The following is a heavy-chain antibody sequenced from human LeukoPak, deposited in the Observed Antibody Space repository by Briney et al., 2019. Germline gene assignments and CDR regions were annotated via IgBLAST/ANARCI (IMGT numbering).Heavy chain of an antibody. J-gene: IGHJ4*02. CDR3: ARCNSGWNYFDY. CDR2: ISYDGSHE. Sequence: GGSLRLSCAASGFIFSSYGMHWVRQAPGKGLEWVAVISYDGSHEYYADSVKGRFTISRDNSKNTLYLQMNSLRTEDTAVYYCARCNSGWNYFDYWGQGTLVTVSS. CDR1: GFIFSSYG. V-gene: IGHV3-30*03. D-gene: IGHD6-19*01.